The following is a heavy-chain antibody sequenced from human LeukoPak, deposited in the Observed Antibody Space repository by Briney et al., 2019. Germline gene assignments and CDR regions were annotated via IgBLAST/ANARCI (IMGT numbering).Heavy chain of an antibody. CDR1: GGSISSYY. V-gene: IGHV4-59*01. CDR2: IYYSGST. D-gene: IGHD1-26*01. Sequence: NPSETLSLTCTVSGGSISSYYWSWIRQPPGKGLEWIGYIYYSGSTSYNPSLKSRVTISVDTSKNQFSLKLNSVTAADTAVYYCARGVSSGSYPPRYWGQGTLVTVSP. CDR3: ARGVSSGSYPPRY. J-gene: IGHJ4*02.